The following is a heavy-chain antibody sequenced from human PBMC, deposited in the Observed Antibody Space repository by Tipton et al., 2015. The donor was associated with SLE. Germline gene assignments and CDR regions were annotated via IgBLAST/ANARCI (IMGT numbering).Heavy chain of an antibody. V-gene: IGHV3-30*04. CDR3: AGELLDYFDY. CDR2: ISYDGSNK. CDR1: GFTFSNYA. Sequence: SLRLSCAASGFTFSNYAMHWVRQAPGKGLEWVAVISYDGSNKYYADSVKGRFTISRDISKSTLYLQMNSLRAGDTAVYYCAGELLDYFDYWGQGTLVTVSS. J-gene: IGHJ4*02. D-gene: IGHD2/OR15-2a*01.